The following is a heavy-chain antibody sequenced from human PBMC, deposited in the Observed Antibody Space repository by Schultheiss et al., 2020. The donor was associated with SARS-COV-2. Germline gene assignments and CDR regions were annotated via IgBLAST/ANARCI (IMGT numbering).Heavy chain of an antibody. Sequence: SETLSLTCTVSGGSVSSGSYYWSWIRQPPGKGLEWIGYIYYSGSTNYNPSLKSRVTISVDTSKNQFSLKLSSVTAADTAVYYCARDYSYGYDYWGQGTLVTVSS. D-gene: IGHD5-18*01. CDR1: GGSVSSGSYY. CDR2: IYYSGST. J-gene: IGHJ4*02. CDR3: ARDYSYGYDY. V-gene: IGHV4-61*01.